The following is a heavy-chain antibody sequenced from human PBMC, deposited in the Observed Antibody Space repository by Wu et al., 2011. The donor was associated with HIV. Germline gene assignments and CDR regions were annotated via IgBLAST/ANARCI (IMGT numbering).Heavy chain of an antibody. J-gene: IGHJ5*02. Sequence: SGAEVKKPGASVKVSCKASGYTFTAYYMHWLRQAPGQGLEWMGAFMPILVPATYAQKFQGRVTITADESSTTASMELSSLTFEDTAIYYCARQGASNAPPHLLDPWGQGTLVIVSS. CDR3: ARQGASNAPPHLLDP. V-gene: IGHV1-69*13. D-gene: IGHD2-2*01. CDR2: FMPILVPA. CDR1: GYTFTAYY.